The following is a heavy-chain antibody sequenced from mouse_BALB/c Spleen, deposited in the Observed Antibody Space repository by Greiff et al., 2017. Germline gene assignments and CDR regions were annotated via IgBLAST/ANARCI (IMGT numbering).Heavy chain of an antibody. Sequence: EVQLQQSGAELVKPGASVKLSCTASGFNIKDTYMHWVKQRPEQGLEWIGRIDPANGNTKYDPKFQGKATITADTSSNTAYLQLSSLTSEDTAVYYCARPNYYGDAMDYWGQGTSVTVSS. V-gene: IGHV14-3*02. CDR1: GFNIKDTY. CDR3: ARPNYYGDAMDY. D-gene: IGHD1-1*01. J-gene: IGHJ4*01. CDR2: IDPANGNT.